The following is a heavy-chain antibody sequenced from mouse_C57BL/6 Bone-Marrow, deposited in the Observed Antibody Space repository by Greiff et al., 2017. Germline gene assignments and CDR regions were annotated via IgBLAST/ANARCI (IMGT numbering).Heavy chain of an antibody. CDR3: ASSSMVTTEYYFDY. J-gene: IGHJ2*01. D-gene: IGHD2-2*01. V-gene: IGHV1-58*01. CDR2: IYIGNGYT. Sequence: EVKLVESGAELVRPGSSVKMSCKTSGYTFTSYGINWVKQRPGQGLEWIGYIYIGNGYTEYNEKFKGKATLTSDTSSSTAYMQLSSLTSEDSAIYFWASSSMVTTEYYFDYWGQGTTLTVSA. CDR1: GYTFTSYG.